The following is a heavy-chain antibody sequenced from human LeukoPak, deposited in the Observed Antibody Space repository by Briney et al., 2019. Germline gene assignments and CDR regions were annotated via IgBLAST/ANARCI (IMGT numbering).Heavy chain of an antibody. CDR3: ARSHQLLGYGMDV. D-gene: IGHD2-2*01. CDR2: IKQDGSEK. V-gene: IGHV3-7*01. CDR1: GFTSSSYW. Sequence: GGSLRLSCAASGFTSSSYWMSWVRQAPGKGLEWVANIKQDGSEKYYVDSVKGRFTISRDNAKNSLYLQTNSLRAEDTAVYYCARSHQLLGYGMDVWGQGTTVTVSS. J-gene: IGHJ6*02.